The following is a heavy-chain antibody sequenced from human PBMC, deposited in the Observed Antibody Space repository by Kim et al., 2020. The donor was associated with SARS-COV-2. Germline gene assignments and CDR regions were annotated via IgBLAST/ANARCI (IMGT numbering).Heavy chain of an antibody. V-gene: IGHV1-18*04. D-gene: IGHD3-10*01. CDR3: ARDLGSFAIWFGELSEKYYFDY. CDR2: ISAYNGNT. CDR1: GYTFTSYG. Sequence: ASVKVSCKASGYTFTSYGISWVRQAPGQGLEWMGWISAYNGNTNYAQKLQGRVTMTTDTSTSTAYMELRSLRSDDTAVYYCARDLGSFAIWFGELSEKYYFDYWGQGTLVTVSS. J-gene: IGHJ4*02.